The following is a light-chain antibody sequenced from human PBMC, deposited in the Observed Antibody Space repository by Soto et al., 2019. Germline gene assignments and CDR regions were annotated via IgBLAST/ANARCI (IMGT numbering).Light chain of an antibody. Sequence: DIQMTQSPSTLSASIGDRVTITCRASQSINSWLAWYQQKPGKAPKLLIYDASNLASGVPSRFSGSGSGTEFTLVISSLQPRDFATYYCQQYDTYSYTFGQGTKLEI. J-gene: IGKJ2*01. CDR2: DAS. CDR1: QSINSW. CDR3: QQYDTYSYT. V-gene: IGKV1-5*01.